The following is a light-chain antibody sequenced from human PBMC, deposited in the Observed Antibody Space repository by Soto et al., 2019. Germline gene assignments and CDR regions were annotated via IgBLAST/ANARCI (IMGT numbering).Light chain of an antibody. Sequence: EIVMTQSPATLSVSPVERATLSCMTSQSVSNNLAWYQQNPGQAPRLLFYGSSTRATGIPARFSGSGSGTDFTLTIHSLQSEDFAVYYCQQYNNWPWTFGQGTKVDIK. CDR1: QSVSNN. CDR2: GSS. V-gene: IGKV3-15*01. J-gene: IGKJ1*01. CDR3: QQYNNWPWT.